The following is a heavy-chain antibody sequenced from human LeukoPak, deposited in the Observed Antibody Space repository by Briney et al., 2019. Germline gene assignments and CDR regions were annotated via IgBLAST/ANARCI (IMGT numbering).Heavy chain of an antibody. CDR1: GFTFSSYS. Sequence: GGSLRLSCAASGFTFSSYSMNWVRQAPGKGLEWVSSISSSSSYIYYADSVKGRFTISRDNAKNSLYLQMNSPRAEDTAVYYCARLGWAVAGRLEFEYWGQGTLVTVSS. CDR3: ARLGWAVAGRLEFEY. J-gene: IGHJ4*02. D-gene: IGHD6-19*01. CDR2: ISSSSSYI. V-gene: IGHV3-21*01.